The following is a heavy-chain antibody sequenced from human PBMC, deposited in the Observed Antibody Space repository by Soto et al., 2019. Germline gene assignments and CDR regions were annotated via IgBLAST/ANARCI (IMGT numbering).Heavy chain of an antibody. D-gene: IGHD3-10*01. CDR2: ISYDGSNK. CDR1: GFTFTNYG. V-gene: IGHV3-30*18. Sequence: ESGGGVVQPGRSLRLSCAASGFTFTNYGMHWVRQAPGKGLEWVAVISYDGSNKYYADSVKGRFTVSRDNSKNTLSLQMSSLRAEDTAVYYCAKDIALVRGVIIDMDVWGQGTTVTVSS. CDR3: AKDIALVRGVIIDMDV. J-gene: IGHJ6*02.